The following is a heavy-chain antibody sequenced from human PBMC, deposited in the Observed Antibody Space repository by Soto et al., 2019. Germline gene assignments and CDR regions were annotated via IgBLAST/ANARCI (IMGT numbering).Heavy chain of an antibody. J-gene: IGHJ6*02. CDR3: ARHSPPMYNILTGTTLDPYYGMDV. CDR1: GGSISSYY. V-gene: IGHV4-59*08. D-gene: IGHD3-9*01. Sequence: SETLSLTCSVSGGSISSYYWSWIRQPPGKGLEWIGYIYYSVSTNYNPSLKSRVTISVDTSKNQFSLKLSSVTAADTAVYYCARHSPPMYNILTGTTLDPYYGMDVWGQGTTVTVSS. CDR2: IYYSVST.